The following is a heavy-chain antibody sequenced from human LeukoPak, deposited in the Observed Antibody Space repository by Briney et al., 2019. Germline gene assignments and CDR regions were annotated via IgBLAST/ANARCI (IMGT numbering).Heavy chain of an antibody. J-gene: IGHJ4*02. CDR2: IIPIFGTA. D-gene: IGHD4-17*01. Sequence: SVKVSCTASGCTFSSDAINWVRQAPGQRLEWMGRIIPIFGTANYAQKFQGRVTITTDESTSTAYMELSSLRSEDTAVYYCVRDPMTTNYFDYWGQGTLVTVSS. CDR3: VRDPMTTNYFDY. CDR1: GCTFSSDA. V-gene: IGHV1-69*05.